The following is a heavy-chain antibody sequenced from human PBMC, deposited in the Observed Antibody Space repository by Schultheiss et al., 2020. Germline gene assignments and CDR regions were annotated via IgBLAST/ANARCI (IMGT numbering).Heavy chain of an antibody. CDR3: ASSSGWYEYYYYGMDV. Sequence: GGSLRLSCAASGFPFSSHSVNWVRQAPGKGPEWVSSISPSGSYIYYADSVRGRFTISRDNAKNSLYLHMNSLRAEDTAVYYCASSSGWYEYYYYGMDVWGQGTTVTVSS. CDR1: GFPFSSHS. J-gene: IGHJ6*02. CDR2: ISPSGSYI. V-gene: IGHV3-21*04. D-gene: IGHD6-19*01.